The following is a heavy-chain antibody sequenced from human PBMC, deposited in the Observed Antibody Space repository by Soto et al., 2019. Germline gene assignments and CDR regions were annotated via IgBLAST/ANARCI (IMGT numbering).Heavy chain of an antibody. Sequence: PGGSLRLSCAASGFTVSSYLMHWVRQAPGKGLVWVSRINSDGSSTSFADSVKGRFTISRDNAKNTLYLQMNSLRAEDTVVYYCAIVNYGDYGGVYDYWGQGTLVTVSS. CDR2: INSDGSST. V-gene: IGHV3-74*01. CDR1: GFTVSSYL. D-gene: IGHD4-17*01. CDR3: AIVNYGDYGGVYDY. J-gene: IGHJ4*02.